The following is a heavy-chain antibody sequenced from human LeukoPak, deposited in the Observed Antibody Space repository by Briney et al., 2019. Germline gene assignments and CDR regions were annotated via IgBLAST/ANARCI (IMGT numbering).Heavy chain of an antibody. V-gene: IGHV4-34*01. Sequence: SETLSLTCAVYGGSFSGYYWSWIRQPPGKGLEWIGEINHSGSTNYNPSLKSRVTISVDTSKNQFSLKLSFVTAADTAVYYYARQRRVNYYYYYGMDVWGQGTTVTVSS. CDR2: INHSGST. J-gene: IGHJ6*02. D-gene: IGHD5-24*01. CDR1: GGSFSGYY. CDR3: ARQRRVNYYYYYGMDV.